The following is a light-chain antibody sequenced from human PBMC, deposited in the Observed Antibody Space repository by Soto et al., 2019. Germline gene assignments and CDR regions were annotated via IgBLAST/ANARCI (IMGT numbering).Light chain of an antibody. CDR3: QQRSNWPPIT. Sequence: EIVLTQSPATLSLSPGERVTLSCRASQSGSSDLAWYQQNPGQAPRLLIYDLSNRATGIPARFSGSGYATDFTLTISSLEPEDFAVYYCQQRSNWPPITFGQGTRLEI. V-gene: IGKV3-11*01. J-gene: IGKJ5*01. CDR1: QSGSSD. CDR2: DLS.